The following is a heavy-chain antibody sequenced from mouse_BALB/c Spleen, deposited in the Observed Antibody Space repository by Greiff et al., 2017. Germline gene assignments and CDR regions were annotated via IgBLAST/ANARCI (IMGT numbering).Heavy chain of an antibody. CDR1: GYSFTGYN. D-gene: IGHD2-1*01. V-gene: IGHV1-39*01. CDR3: AREGASGNRAWFAY. J-gene: IGHJ3*01. Sequence: EVQRVESGPELEKPGASVKISCKASGYSFTGYNMNWVKQSNGKSLEWIGNIDPYYGGTSYNQKFKGKATLTVDKSSSTAYMQLKSLTSEDSAVDYCAREGASGNRAWFAYWGQGTLVTVSA. CDR2: IDPYYGGT.